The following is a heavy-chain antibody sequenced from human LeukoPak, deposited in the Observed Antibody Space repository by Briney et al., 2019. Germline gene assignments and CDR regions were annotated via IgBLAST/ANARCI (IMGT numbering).Heavy chain of an antibody. CDR2: ISSSSSTI. CDR1: GFTFSSYS. J-gene: IGHJ4*02. Sequence: GGSLRLSCAASGFTFSSYSMNWVRQAPGKGLEWVSYISSSSSTIYYADSVKGRFTISRDNAKNSLYLQMNSLRAEDTAVYYCAKDLPEYSFGRMFDYWGQGTLVTVSS. D-gene: IGHD5-18*01. V-gene: IGHV3-48*01. CDR3: AKDLPEYSFGRMFDY.